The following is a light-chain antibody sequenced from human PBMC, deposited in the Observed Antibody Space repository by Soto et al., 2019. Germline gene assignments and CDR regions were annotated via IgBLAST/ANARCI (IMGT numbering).Light chain of an antibody. Sequence: QSVLTQPPSVSGAPGQTVIIPCTGSTSNIGAGYDVHWYQQLPGTAPKLLIYSNSNRPSGVPDRLSGSKSGTSASLAITGLQVEDEADYYCQSYDSSLSAAVFGGGTKLTVL. CDR2: SNS. CDR1: TSNIGAGYD. J-gene: IGLJ3*02. CDR3: QSYDSSLSAAV. V-gene: IGLV1-40*01.